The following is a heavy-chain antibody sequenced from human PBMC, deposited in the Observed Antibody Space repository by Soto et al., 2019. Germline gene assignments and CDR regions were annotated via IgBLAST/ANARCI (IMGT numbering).Heavy chain of an antibody. V-gene: IGHV4-59*08. CDR3: AHSPAHCGGPGCNYFDY. J-gene: IGHJ4*02. CDR1: GGSISSYY. D-gene: IGHD2-21*01. CDR2: IYYSGST. Sequence: SETLSLTCTVSGGSISSYYWSWIRQPPGKGLEWIGYIYYSGSTNYNPSLKSRVTISVDTSKNQFSLKLNSMTAADTAVYYCAHSPAHCGGPGCNYFDYWGLGTLVTVSS.